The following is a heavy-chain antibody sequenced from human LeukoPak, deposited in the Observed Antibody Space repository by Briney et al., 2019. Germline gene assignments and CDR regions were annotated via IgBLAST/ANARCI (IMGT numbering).Heavy chain of an antibody. V-gene: IGHV3-30*02. D-gene: IGHD6-13*01. CDR1: GFTFSSYG. Sequence: PGGSLRLSCAASGFTFSSYGMHWVRQGPGKGLEWVAFIRYDGSNKYYADSVKGRFTISRDNSKNTLYLQMNSLRAEDTAVYYCARGYSSSWDYYFYYWGQGTLVTVSS. J-gene: IGHJ4*02. CDR2: IRYDGSNK. CDR3: ARGYSSSWDYYFYY.